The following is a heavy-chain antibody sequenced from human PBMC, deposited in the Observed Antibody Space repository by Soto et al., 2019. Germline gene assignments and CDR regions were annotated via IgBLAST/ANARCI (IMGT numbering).Heavy chain of an antibody. CDR1: GYSFSNYW. D-gene: IGHD2-8*01. CDR3: ARLMLPYYYHGMDV. V-gene: IGHV5-10-1*01. CDR2: IDPSDSYI. J-gene: IGHJ6*02. Sequence: GESLKISCKGSGYSFSNYWISWVRQMPGKGLEWMGRIDPSDSYINYSPSFQGHVTISADQSISTAYLQWSSLKASDTAMYYCARLMLPYYYHGMDVWGPGTTVTVYS.